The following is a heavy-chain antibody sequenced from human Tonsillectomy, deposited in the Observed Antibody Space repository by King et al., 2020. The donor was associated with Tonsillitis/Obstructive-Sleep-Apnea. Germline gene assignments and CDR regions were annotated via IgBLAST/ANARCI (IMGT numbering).Heavy chain of an antibody. Sequence: VQLVESGAEVKKPGESLKISCKGSGYSFTSYWIGWVRQMPGKGLEWMGIIYPGDSDTRYSLSFQGQVTISADKYISTAYVQWSSLKGWDTAMDYCARQALDIAVVPAAMTYYYYYMDVWGKGTTVTVSS. J-gene: IGHJ6*03. CDR3: ARQALDIAVVPAAMTYYYYYMDV. V-gene: IGHV5-51*01. CDR2: IYPGDSDT. CDR1: GYSFTSYW. D-gene: IGHD2-2*01.